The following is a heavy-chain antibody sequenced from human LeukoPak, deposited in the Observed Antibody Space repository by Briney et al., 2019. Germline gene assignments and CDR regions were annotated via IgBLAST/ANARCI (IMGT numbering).Heavy chain of an antibody. CDR1: GFTVSSNY. D-gene: IGHD6-19*01. J-gene: IGHJ4*02. CDR3: ARLYSSGWYGLDY. CDR2: IYSGGST. V-gene: IGHV3-53*01. Sequence: PGGSLRLSCAASGFTVSSNYMSWVRQAPGKGLEWVSVIYSGGSTYYADSVKGRFTISRDNAKNSLYLQMNSLRAEDTAVYYCARLYSSGWYGLDYWGQGTLVTVSS.